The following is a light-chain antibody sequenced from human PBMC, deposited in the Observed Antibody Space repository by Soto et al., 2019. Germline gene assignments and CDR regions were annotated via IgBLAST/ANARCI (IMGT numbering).Light chain of an antibody. V-gene: IGKV3-11*01. J-gene: IGKJ1*01. CDR2: DAS. CDR3: QQRSNWPPVT. CDR1: QSVSSY. Sequence: EIVLTQSPATLSLSPGERATLSCRASQSVSSYLAWYQQKPGQAPRLLIYDASNRATGIPARFSGSGSGTDFTLTISSLEPEDFAVYYCQQRSNWPPVTFGQGTKADIK.